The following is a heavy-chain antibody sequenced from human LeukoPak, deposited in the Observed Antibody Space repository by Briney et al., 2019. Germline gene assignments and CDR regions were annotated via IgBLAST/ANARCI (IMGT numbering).Heavy chain of an antibody. V-gene: IGHV3-7*01. CDR2: IKQDGSDK. J-gene: IGHJ3*02. Sequence: PGGSLRLSCAASGFTFSTYWMSWVRQAPGKGLEWVANIKQDGSDKYYVDSVKGRFTISRDNAKNSLYLQMNSLRAEDTAVYYCARIAYCGDECLNVFDIWGQGTMVTVSS. CDR1: GFTFSTYW. CDR3: ARIAYCGDECLNVFDI. D-gene: IGHD2-21*01.